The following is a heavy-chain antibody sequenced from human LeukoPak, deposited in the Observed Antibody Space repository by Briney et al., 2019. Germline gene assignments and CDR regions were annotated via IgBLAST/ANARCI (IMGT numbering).Heavy chain of an antibody. D-gene: IGHD3-16*01. CDR1: GGSISSGGYY. J-gene: IGHJ4*02. Sequence: SETLSLTCTVSGGSISSGGYYWSWIRQHPGKGLEWIGYIYYSGSTYYNPSLKSRVTISVDTSKNQFSLKLSSVTAADTAVYYCASLSTPFKYYFDYWGQGTLVTVSS. V-gene: IGHV4-31*03. CDR3: ASLSTPFKYYFDY. CDR2: IYYSGST.